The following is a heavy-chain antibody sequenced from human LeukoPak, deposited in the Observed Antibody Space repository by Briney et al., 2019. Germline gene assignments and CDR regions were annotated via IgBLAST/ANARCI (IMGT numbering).Heavy chain of an antibody. V-gene: IGHV4-34*01. CDR1: GGSFSGYY. Sequence: SETLSLTCAVYGGSFSGYYWSWIRQPPGKGLEWIGEINHSGSTNYNPSLKSRVTISVDTSKNQFSLKLSSVTAADTAVYYCARRTRYFDKSYYYYYYMDVWGKGTTVTISS. J-gene: IGHJ6*03. CDR3: ARRTRYFDKSYYYYYYMDV. D-gene: IGHD3-9*01. CDR2: INHSGST.